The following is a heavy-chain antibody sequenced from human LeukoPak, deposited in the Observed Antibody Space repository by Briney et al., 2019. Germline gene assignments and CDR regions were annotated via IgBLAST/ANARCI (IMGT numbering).Heavy chain of an antibody. D-gene: IGHD2-8*02. CDR1: GYSISSGYY. Sequence: SETLSLTCAVSGYSISSGYYWSWIRQPAGKGLEWIGRIYTSGSTNYNPSLKSRVTMSVDTSKNQFSLKLSSVTAADTAVYYCARDRLVGAFDYWGQGTLVTVSS. J-gene: IGHJ4*02. V-gene: IGHV4-4*07. CDR3: ARDRLVGAFDY. CDR2: IYTSGST.